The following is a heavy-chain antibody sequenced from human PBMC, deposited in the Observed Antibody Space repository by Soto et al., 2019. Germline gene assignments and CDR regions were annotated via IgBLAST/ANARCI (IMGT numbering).Heavy chain of an antibody. CDR2: IIPIFGTA. Sequence: QVQLVQSGAEVKKPGSSVKVSCKASGGTFSSYSINWVRQAPGQGLEWMGEIIPIFGTANYAQKFQGRVTITADESTSTAYMELSSPRSEDTAVYYCARDGGRNSGGIDYWGQGTLVTVSS. D-gene: IGHD1-26*01. J-gene: IGHJ4*02. V-gene: IGHV1-69*01. CDR1: GGTFSSYS. CDR3: ARDGGRNSGGIDY.